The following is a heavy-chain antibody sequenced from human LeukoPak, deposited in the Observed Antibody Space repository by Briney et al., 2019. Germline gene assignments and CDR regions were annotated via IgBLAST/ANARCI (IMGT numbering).Heavy chain of an antibody. V-gene: IGHV3-66*01. Sequence: GGSLRLSCAASGFTFSSYAMSWVRQAPGKGLEWVSVIYSGGSTYYADSVKGRFTISRDNSKNTLYLQMNSLRAEDTAVYHCARGLVRIDYWGQGTLVTVSS. D-gene: IGHD3-10*01. CDR1: GFTFSSYA. CDR3: ARGLVRIDY. J-gene: IGHJ4*02. CDR2: IYSGGST.